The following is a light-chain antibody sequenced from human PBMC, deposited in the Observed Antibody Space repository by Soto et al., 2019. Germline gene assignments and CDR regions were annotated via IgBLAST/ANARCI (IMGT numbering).Light chain of an antibody. Sequence: DIQMTQSPSSLSASVGDSVTITCRASQSIIRYLNWYQQKPGKAPKLLIYGTSSLQSGVPSRFSGSGSGTYFTLTISTLQPEDFATYYCQQTFTTPCSFGQGTKLETK. V-gene: IGKV1-39*01. CDR1: QSIIRY. J-gene: IGKJ2*04. CDR2: GTS. CDR3: QQTFTTPCS.